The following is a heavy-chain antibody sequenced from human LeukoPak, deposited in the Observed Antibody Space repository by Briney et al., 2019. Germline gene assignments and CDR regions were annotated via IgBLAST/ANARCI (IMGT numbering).Heavy chain of an antibody. V-gene: IGHV3-30*02. CDR1: GFTFRSHA. Sequence: GGSLRLSCATSGFTFRSHAMHWVRQSPGKGLEWVAQIWYDGSNKYYADSVKGRFSVSRDNSKNTLYLQMNSLRAEDTAVYYCARANDSSGYYYDWFDPWGQGTLVTVSS. CDR3: ARANDSSGYYYDWFDP. CDR2: IWYDGSNK. J-gene: IGHJ5*02. D-gene: IGHD3-22*01.